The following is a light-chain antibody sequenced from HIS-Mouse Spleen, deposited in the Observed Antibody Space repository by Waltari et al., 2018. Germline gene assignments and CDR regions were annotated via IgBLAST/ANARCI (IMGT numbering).Light chain of an antibody. J-gene: IGLJ2*01. Sequence: QSALTQPASVSGSPGQSITISCTGTSSDVGGYNYVSWYQQHPGKAPKLMIYDVSTRPSGVSNRFSGSKSGNTASLTISGLQAEDEADYYCSSYTSSSTEVFGGATKLTVL. V-gene: IGLV2-14*03. CDR2: DVS. CDR3: SSYTSSSTEV. CDR1: SSDVGGYNY.